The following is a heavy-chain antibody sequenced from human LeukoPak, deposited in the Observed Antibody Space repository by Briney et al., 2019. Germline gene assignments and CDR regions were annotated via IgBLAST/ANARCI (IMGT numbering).Heavy chain of an antibody. Sequence: PGGSLRLSCAASGFTFSSYSMNWVRPAPGKGLEWVSYISSSSSTIYYADSVKGRFTTSRDNAKNSLYLQMNSLRAENTAVYYCARVPHCSSTSCYSDYFDYWGQGTLVTVSS. D-gene: IGHD2-2*02. CDR1: GFTFSSYS. CDR2: ISSSSSTI. V-gene: IGHV3-48*01. CDR3: ARVPHCSSTSCYSDYFDY. J-gene: IGHJ4*02.